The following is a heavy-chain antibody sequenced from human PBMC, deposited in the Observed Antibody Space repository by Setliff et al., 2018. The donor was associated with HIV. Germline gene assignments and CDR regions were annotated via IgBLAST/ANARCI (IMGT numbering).Heavy chain of an antibody. D-gene: IGHD3-16*01. CDR2: IYHSGHT. CDR3: ARKNYGGAFDI. CDR1: AGSISTYY. V-gene: IGHV4-59*01. Sequence: PSETLSLTCTVSAGSISTYYWSWIRQSPGKGLEWIGYIYHSGHTNYNPSLQSRVTISADTSKNQFSLNLTSVTAADTAVYYCARKNYGGAFDIWGLGTMVTV. J-gene: IGHJ3*02.